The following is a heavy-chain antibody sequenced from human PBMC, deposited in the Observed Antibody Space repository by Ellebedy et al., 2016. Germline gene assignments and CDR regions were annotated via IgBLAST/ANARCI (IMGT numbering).Heavy chain of an antibody. D-gene: IGHD5-12*01. CDR2: ISSSGSTI. CDR3: ARDRSIRNIVATL. CDR1: GFTFSDYY. J-gene: IGHJ4*02. V-gene: IGHV3-11*01. Sequence: GESLKISXAASGFTFSDYYMSWIRQAPGKGLEWVSYISSSGSTIYYADSVKGRFTISRDNAKNSLYLQMNSLRAEDTAVYYCARDRSIRNIVATLWGQGTLVTVSS.